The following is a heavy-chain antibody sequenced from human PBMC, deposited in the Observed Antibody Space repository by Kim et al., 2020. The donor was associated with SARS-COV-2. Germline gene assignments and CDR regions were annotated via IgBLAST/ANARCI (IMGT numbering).Heavy chain of an antibody. CDR3: ATGDSSGYYYAY. D-gene: IGHD3-22*01. J-gene: IGHJ4*02. CDR2: IIPIFGTA. V-gene: IGHV1-69*13. CDR1: GGTFSSYA. Sequence: SVKVSCKASGGTFSSYAISWVRQAPGQGLEWMGGIIPIFGTANYAQKFQGRVTITADESTSTAYMELSSLRSEDTAVYYCATGDSSGYYYAYWGQGTLVTVSS.